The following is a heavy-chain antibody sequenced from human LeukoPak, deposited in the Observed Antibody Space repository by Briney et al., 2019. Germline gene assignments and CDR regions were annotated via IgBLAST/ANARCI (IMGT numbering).Heavy chain of an antibody. Sequence: SQTLSLTCAISGDSVSSNSAAWNWIRQSPSRGLEWLGRTYYRSKWYNDYAVSVKSRITINPDTSKNQFSLQPNSVTPEDTAVYYCARDPTPYIAVAGTGAFDIWGQGTMVTVSS. V-gene: IGHV6-1*01. D-gene: IGHD6-19*01. J-gene: IGHJ3*02. CDR2: TYYRSKWYN. CDR1: GDSVSSNSAA. CDR3: ARDPTPYIAVAGTGAFDI.